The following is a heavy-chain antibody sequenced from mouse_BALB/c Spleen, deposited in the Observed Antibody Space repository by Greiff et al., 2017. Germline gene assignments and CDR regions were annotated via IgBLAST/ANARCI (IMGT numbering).Heavy chain of an antibody. CDR2: IWAGGST. J-gene: IGHJ4*01. V-gene: IGHV2-9*02. CDR1: GFSLTSYG. Sequence: VQVVESGPGLVAPSQSLSITCTVSGFSLTSYGVHWVRQPPGKGLEWLGVIWAGGSTNYNSALMSRLSISKDNSKSQVFLKMNSLQTDDTAMYYCARGGNGNYVGAMDYWGQGTSVTVSS. CDR3: ARGGNGNYVGAMDY. D-gene: IGHD2-1*01.